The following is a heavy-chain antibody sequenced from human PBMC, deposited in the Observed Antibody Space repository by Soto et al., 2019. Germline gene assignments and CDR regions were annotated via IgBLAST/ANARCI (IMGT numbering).Heavy chain of an antibody. CDR2: MNPNSGNT. CDR1: GYTFTSYD. Sequence: ASVKVSCKASGYTFTSYDINWVRQATGQGLEWMGWMNPNSGNTGYAQKFQGRVTMTRNTSISTAYMELSSLRSEDTAVYYCARGGEKKKDIVVVPAAIDVYYYYGMDVWGQGTTVTVSS. CDR3: ARGGEKKKDIVVVPAAIDVYYYYGMDV. J-gene: IGHJ6*02. V-gene: IGHV1-8*01. D-gene: IGHD2-2*01.